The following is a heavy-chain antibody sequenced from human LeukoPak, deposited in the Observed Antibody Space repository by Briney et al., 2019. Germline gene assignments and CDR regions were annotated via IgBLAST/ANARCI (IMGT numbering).Heavy chain of an antibody. D-gene: IGHD3-22*01. Sequence: GGSLRLSRAASGFTFSSYEMNWVRQAPGKGLEWVSYISSSGSTIYYADSVKGRFTISRDNAKNSLYLQMNSLRAEDTAVYYCASGYYYDSSGYPAHAFDIWGQGTMVTVSS. CDR2: ISSSGSTI. CDR3: ASGYYYDSSGYPAHAFDI. CDR1: GFTFSSYE. J-gene: IGHJ3*02. V-gene: IGHV3-48*03.